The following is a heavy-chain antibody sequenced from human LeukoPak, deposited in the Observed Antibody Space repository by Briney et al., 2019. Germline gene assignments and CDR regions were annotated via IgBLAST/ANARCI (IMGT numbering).Heavy chain of an antibody. D-gene: IGHD4-17*01. J-gene: IGHJ3*02. CDR3: VRDRGTATVRSFDI. Sequence: PGGSLRLSCAASGFIFSSYSMNWVRQAPGKGLEWLSYISSRSTTIYYSDSVKGRFIISRDNAENSLYLQMNSLRVEDTALYHCVRDRGTATVRSFDIWGQGTMVTVSS. V-gene: IGHV3-48*04. CDR2: ISSRSTTI. CDR1: GFIFSSYS.